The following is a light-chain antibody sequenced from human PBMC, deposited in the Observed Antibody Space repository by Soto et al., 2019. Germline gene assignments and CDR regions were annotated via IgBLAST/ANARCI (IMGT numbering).Light chain of an antibody. V-gene: IGKV1-5*01. CDR1: QSISSW. Sequence: DIQMTQSPSTLSASVGDRVTITCRASQSISSWLAWYQQKPGKAPKLLIYDASSLESGVPSRFSGSGSGTEFTLTISSLQPDDFATFYCQQYSSYYMFTFGGGTKVDIK. J-gene: IGKJ4*01. CDR2: DAS. CDR3: QQYSSYYMFT.